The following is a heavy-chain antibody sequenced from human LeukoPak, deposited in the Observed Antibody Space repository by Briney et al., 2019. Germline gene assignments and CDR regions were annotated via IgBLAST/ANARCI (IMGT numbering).Heavy chain of an antibody. CDR2: ISTGSDTI. CDR3: ARDKFGGTDY. CDR1: GFTFSSYS. D-gene: IGHD3-16*01. Sequence: PGGSLRLSCAASGFTFSSYSMNWVRQAPGKGPEWVSYISTGSDTIYYADSVKGRFTISRDNAKNSVYLQMKSLRAEDTAVYYCARDKFGGTDYWGQGTLVTVSS. J-gene: IGHJ4*02. V-gene: IGHV3-48*04.